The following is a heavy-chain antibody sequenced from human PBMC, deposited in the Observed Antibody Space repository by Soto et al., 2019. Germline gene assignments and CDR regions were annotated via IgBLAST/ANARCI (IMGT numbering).Heavy chain of an antibody. D-gene: IGHD3-16*02. CDR1: GGSISSGGYY. J-gene: IGHJ6*02. Sequence: SETLSLTCTVSGGSISSGGYYWSWIRQHPGKGLEWIGYIYYSGSTYYNPSLKSRVTTSVDTSKNQFSLKLSSVTAADTAVYYCARDMGGYDYVWGSYRPDGMDVWGQGTTVTVSS. CDR2: IYYSGST. CDR3: ARDMGGYDYVWGSYRPDGMDV. V-gene: IGHV4-31*03.